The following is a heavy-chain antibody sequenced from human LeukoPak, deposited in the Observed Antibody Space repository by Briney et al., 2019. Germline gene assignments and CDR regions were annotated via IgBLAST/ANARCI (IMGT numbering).Heavy chain of an antibody. CDR1: GGSFSGYY. V-gene: IGHV4-34*01. J-gene: IGHJ6*04. D-gene: IGHD2-15*01. CDR2: INHSGST. Sequence: SETLSLTCAVYGGSFSGYYWSWIRQPAGKGLEWIGEINHSGSTNYNPSLKSRVTISVDTSKNQFSLKLSSVTAADTAVYYCAGSRGYCSGGSCYSGNYYYYGMDVWGKGTTVTVSS. CDR3: AGSRGYCSGGSCYSGNYYYYGMDV.